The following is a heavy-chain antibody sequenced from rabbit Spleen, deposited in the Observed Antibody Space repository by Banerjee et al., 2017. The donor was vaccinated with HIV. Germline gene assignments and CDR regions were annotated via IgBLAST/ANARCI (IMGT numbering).Heavy chain of an antibody. CDR3: ARDLVGVIGWNFYL. J-gene: IGHJ4*01. V-gene: IGHV1S40*01. CDR1: GFSFTSAYD. D-gene: IGHD1-1*01. Sequence: QSLEESGGGLVKPGASLTLTCTGSGFSFTSAYDMCWVRQAPGKGLQWIACINAITGRAVYATWAKGRFTFSKTSSTTVTLRMTSLTAADRATYFCARDLVGVIGWNFYLWGQGTLVTVS. CDR2: INAITGRA.